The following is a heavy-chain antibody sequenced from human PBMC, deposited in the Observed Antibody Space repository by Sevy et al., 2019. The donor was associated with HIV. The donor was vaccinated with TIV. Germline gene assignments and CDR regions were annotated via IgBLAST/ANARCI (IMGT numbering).Heavy chain of an antibody. Sequence: GGSLRLSCAASGFTFSSYAMSWVRQAPGKGLEWVSAISGSGGSTYYADSVKGRFTISRDNSKNTLYLQMNCLRAEETAVYYCAKSLLSQQEIQLWNYFDYWGQGTLVTVSS. D-gene: IGHD5-18*01. J-gene: IGHJ4*02. CDR1: GFTFSSYA. CDR3: AKSLLSQQEIQLWNYFDY. CDR2: ISGSGGST. V-gene: IGHV3-23*01.